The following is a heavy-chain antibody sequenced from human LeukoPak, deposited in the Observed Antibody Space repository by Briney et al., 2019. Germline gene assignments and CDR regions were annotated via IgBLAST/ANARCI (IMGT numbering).Heavy chain of an antibody. CDR3: AREYCSSTSCYGGYFDY. Sequence: SVKVSCKASGGTSSSYAISWVRQAPGQGLEWMGGIIPIFGTANYAQKFQGRVTITADESTSTAYMELSSLRSEDTAVYYCAREYCSSTSCYGGYFDYWGQGTLVTVSS. CDR2: IIPIFGTA. V-gene: IGHV1-69*13. CDR1: GGTSSSYA. D-gene: IGHD2-2*01. J-gene: IGHJ4*02.